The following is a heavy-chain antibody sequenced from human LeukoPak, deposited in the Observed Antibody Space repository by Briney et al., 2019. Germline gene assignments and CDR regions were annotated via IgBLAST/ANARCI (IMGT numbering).Heavy chain of an antibody. D-gene: IGHD6-13*01. J-gene: IGHJ4*02. V-gene: IGHV5-51*01. CDR3: ARLPSSWSTPDF. Sequence: GESLKISCKGSGYSFTTHWITWVRQMPGKGLEWMGVIYPGDSDIRYSPSFQGHVTISADKSISTAYLQWSSLRSSDTAIYYCARLPSSWSTPDFWGQGTLVTVSS. CDR1: GYSFTTHW. CDR2: IYPGDSDI.